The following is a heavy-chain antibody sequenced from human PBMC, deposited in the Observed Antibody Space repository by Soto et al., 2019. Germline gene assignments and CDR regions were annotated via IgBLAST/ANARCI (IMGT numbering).Heavy chain of an antibody. CDR2: MNPNTGNT. CDR3: AREITGKFPN. V-gene: IGHV1-8*01. Sequence: QVQLVQSGAEVKKPGASVKVSCKASGYTFTSYDINWVRQATGQGLEWMGWMNPNTGNTGYAQKFQGRVTMTRNTSISTAYIEPSRLRSEDTAVYFCAREITGKFPNWGQGTLVTVSS. CDR1: GYTFTSYD. D-gene: IGHD1-20*01. J-gene: IGHJ4*02.